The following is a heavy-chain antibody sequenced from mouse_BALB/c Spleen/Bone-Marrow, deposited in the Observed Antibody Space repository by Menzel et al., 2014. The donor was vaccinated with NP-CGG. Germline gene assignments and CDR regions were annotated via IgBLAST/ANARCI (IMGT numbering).Heavy chain of an antibody. CDR2: IDPANGNT. CDR3: APYYYGRWFTY. J-gene: IGHJ3*01. D-gene: IGHD1-1*01. CDR1: GFNIKDPY. V-gene: IGHV14-3*02. Sequence: VQLQQSGAELVKPGASVKLSCTASGFNIKDPYMHWVKQRPEQGLEWIGRIDPANGNTKYDPKFQGKATITADTSPNTAYLQLSSLTSEDTAVYYCAPYYYGRWFTYWGQGTLVTVSA.